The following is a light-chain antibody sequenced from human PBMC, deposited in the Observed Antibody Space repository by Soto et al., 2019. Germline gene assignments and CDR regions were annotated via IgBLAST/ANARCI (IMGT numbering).Light chain of an antibody. J-gene: IGLJ1*01. Sequence: QSVLTQPPSVSGAPGQRVTISCTGSSSNIGAGYDVHWYQQLPGTAPKLLIYGNSNRPSGVPDRFSGSKSGTSASLAITGLKAEDEADYSCQSYDSSPLFGTGTKVTVL. CDR3: QSYDSSPL. V-gene: IGLV1-40*01. CDR2: GNS. CDR1: SSNIGAGYD.